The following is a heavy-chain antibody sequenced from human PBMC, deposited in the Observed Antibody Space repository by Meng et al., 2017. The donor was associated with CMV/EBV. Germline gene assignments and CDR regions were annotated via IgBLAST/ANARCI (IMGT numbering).Heavy chain of an antibody. V-gene: IGHV3-43*01. J-gene: IGHJ6*02. CDR3: ARAYSSSLHYAIDV. CDR2: INGDGDST. D-gene: IGHD5-12*01. Sequence: GESLKISCAASGFTFADYTIHWVRQAPGKGLEWVSLINGDGDSTFYTGSVKGRFTVSRDNSKNSLYLQMDSLRTEDTAVYYCARAYSSSLHYAIDVGGQGTTVTVSS. CDR1: GFTFADYT.